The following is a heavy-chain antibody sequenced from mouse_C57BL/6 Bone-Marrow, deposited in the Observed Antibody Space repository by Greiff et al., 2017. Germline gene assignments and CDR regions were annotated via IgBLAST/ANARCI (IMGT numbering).Heavy chain of an antibody. D-gene: IGHD2-3*01. V-gene: IGHV5-6*02. CDR2: ISSGGSYT. J-gene: IGHJ1*03. CDR1: GFTFSSYG. CDR3: ARRGDGMDWYFDV. Sequence: EVKLVESGGDLVKPGGSLKLSCAASGFTFSSYGMSWVRQTPDKRLEWVATISSGGSYTYYPDSVKGRFTISRDNAKTTLDLQMSSLKSEDTAMYYCARRGDGMDWYFDVWGTGTAVTVSA.